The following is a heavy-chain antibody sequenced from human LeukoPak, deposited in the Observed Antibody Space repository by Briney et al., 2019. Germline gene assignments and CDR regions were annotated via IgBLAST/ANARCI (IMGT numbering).Heavy chain of an antibody. CDR1: GFTFDDYA. CDR3: AKAKGIQLWLPLDY. J-gene: IGHJ4*02. CDR2: ISWHGGNT. V-gene: IGHV3-9*01. Sequence: PGGSLRLSCAASGFTFDDYAMQWVRQAPGKGLEWVSGISWHGGNTAYADSVKGRLTISRDNAKNSLYLQMNSLRAEDTALYYCAKAKGIQLWLPLDYWGQGTLVTVSS. D-gene: IGHD5-18*01.